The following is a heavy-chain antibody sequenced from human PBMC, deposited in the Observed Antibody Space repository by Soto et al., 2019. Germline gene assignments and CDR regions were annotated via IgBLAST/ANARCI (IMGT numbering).Heavy chain of an antibody. J-gene: IGHJ6*02. D-gene: IGHD2-8*01. CDR2: MTGSGGDI. CDR1: GFSFSRYA. CDR3: ARDALIVLMVYASTPPYYYGMDV. V-gene: IGHV3-23*01. Sequence: GGSLRLSCAASGFSFSRYAMMWVRQAPGKGQEWVAGMTGSGGDIRYADSVKGRFTISRDNSKNTLYLQMNNLRAEDTAVYYCARDALIVLMVYASTPPYYYGMDVWGQGTTVTVSS.